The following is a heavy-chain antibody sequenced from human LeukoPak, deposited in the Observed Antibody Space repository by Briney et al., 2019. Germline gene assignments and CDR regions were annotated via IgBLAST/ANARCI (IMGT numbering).Heavy chain of an antibody. V-gene: IGHV3-66*01. CDR1: GFTVSSNY. CDR2: IYSGGST. CDR3: ARIFGELAFDY. J-gene: IGHJ4*02. D-gene: IGHD3-10*01. Sequence: GGSLRLSCAASGFTVSSNYMSWVRQAPGKGLEWVSVIYSGGSTYYADSVKGRFTISRDNSKNTLYLQMNSLRAEDTAVYYCARIFGELAFDYWGQGTLVTVSS.